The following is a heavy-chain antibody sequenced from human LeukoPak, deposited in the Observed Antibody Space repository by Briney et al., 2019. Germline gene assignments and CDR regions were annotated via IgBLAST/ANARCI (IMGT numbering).Heavy chain of an antibody. CDR1: GYTFTSYD. CDR2: MNPNSGNT. J-gene: IGHJ4*02. CDR3: ARSMVRGNYFDY. Sequence: ASVKVSCKASGYTFTSYDINWVRQATGQGLEWMGWMNPNSGNTGYAQKFQGRVTMTRNTSISTAYMELSSLRSEDTAVYYCARSMVRGNYFDYWGQGTLATVSS. D-gene: IGHD3-10*01. V-gene: IGHV1-8*01.